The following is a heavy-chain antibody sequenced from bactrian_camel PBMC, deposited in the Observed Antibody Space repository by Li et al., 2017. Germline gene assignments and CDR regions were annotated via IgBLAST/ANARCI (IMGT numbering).Heavy chain of an antibody. CDR2: IAINGGT. Sequence: ESGGGSVQAGESLTLSCAVYTSSNARLHMAWFRQAPGNEREGVAYIAINGGTDYTYSVAGRFTISKDNAKDTLYLQMNSLKIEDTAVHYCALGSSRQATMTARGKGTQVTVS. V-gene: IGHV3S53*01. CDR1: TSSNARLH. J-gene: IGHJ4*01. D-gene: IGHD3*01.